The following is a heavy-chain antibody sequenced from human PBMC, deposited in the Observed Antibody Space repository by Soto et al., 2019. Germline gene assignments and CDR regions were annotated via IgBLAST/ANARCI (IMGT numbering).Heavy chain of an antibody. CDR1: GLTFXSYA. Sequence: WVSLRLSCPVSGLTFXSYAMSWVRQAPGKGLEWVSAISGSGGSTYYADSVKGRFTISRDNSKNTLYLQMNSLRAEDTAVYYCAKDLHCSGGSCPMDVWGQGTTVTVSS. CDR2: ISGSGGST. CDR3: AKDLHCSGGSCPMDV. J-gene: IGHJ6*02. D-gene: IGHD2-15*01. V-gene: IGHV3-23*01.